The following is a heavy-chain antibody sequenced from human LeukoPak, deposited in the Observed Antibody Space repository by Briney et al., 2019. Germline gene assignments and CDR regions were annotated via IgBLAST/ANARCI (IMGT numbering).Heavy chain of an antibody. CDR3: VRDQGYSSGWPEGMDV. J-gene: IGHJ6*02. CDR1: GFTFSSYG. CDR2: ISGSGSST. Sequence: GGSLRLSCAASGFTFSSYGMGWVRQAPGKGLEWVSGISGSGSSTYYADSVKGRFTISRDNSKNTLYLQMNSLRAEDTAVYYCVRDQGYSSGWPEGMDVWGQGTTVTVSS. D-gene: IGHD6-19*01. V-gene: IGHV3-23*01.